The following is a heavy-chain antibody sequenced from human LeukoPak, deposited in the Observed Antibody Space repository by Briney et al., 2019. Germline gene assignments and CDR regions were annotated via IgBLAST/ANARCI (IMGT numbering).Heavy chain of an antibody. CDR1: DGSLSRYY. CDR2: IYYSGST. D-gene: IGHD4/OR15-4a*01. J-gene: IGHJ4*02. Sequence: KPFENLSLTCTVSDGSLSRYYWSWIRQPPGKGLEWIGYIYYSGSTKYNPSLKSRVTISVDTSKNQFSLNLSSVTAADTAVYYCARAGDYSALNFDFWGQGALVTVSS. CDR3: ARAGDYSALNFDF. V-gene: IGHV4-59*01.